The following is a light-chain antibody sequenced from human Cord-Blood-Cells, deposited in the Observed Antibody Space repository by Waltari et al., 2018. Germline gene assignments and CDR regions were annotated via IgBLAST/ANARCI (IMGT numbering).Light chain of an antibody. Sequence: DIVLTQSPGTLPLSPRERAPLYCRASQSVSSSYLAWYQQKPGQAPMLLIYGASSRATGIPDRFSGSGSGTDFTLTISRLEPEDFAVYYCQQYGSSPPFTFGPGTKVDIK. CDR2: GAS. J-gene: IGKJ3*01. CDR1: QSVSSSY. CDR3: QQYGSSPPFT. V-gene: IGKV3-20*01.